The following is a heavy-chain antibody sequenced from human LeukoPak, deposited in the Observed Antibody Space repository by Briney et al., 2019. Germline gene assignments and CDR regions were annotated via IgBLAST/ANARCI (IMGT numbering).Heavy chain of an antibody. Sequence: PGGSLRLSCAASGFTFSSYAMHWVRQAPGKGLEWVAVISYDGSNKYYADSVKGRFTISRDNAKNSLYLQMNSLRAEDTAVYYCAREKRWHKQQLVPNFDYWGQGTLVTVSS. CDR2: ISYDGSNK. D-gene: IGHD6-13*01. CDR1: GFTFSSYA. CDR3: AREKRWHKQQLVPNFDY. J-gene: IGHJ4*02. V-gene: IGHV3-30-3*01.